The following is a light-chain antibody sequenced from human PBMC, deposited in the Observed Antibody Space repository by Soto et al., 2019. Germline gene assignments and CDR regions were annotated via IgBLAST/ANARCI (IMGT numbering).Light chain of an antibody. CDR1: SSNIGSNT. J-gene: IGLJ1*01. Sequence: QSVLTQPPSASGTPGQRVTISCSGSSSNIGSNTVNWYQQLPGTAPQLLIYSNNQRPSGVPDRFSGSKSGTSASLAISGPQSEDEADYYCAAWDDSLNGRYVFGTGTKVTVL. CDR2: SNN. V-gene: IGLV1-44*01. CDR3: AAWDDSLNGRYV.